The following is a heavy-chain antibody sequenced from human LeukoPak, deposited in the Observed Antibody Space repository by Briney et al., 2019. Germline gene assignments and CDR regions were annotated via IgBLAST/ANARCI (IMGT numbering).Heavy chain of an antibody. CDR2: IYWNDDK. CDR1: EFSLSTSGVG. CDR3: AQTGIAAAGTKFDY. J-gene: IGHJ4*02. D-gene: IGHD6-13*01. Sequence: ESGPTLVKPTQTLTLTCTFSEFSLSTSGVGVGWIRQPPGKALEWLALIYWNDDKRYSPSLKSRLTITKDTSKNQVVLTMTYMDPVDTATYYCAQTGIAAAGTKFDYWGQGTLVTVSS. V-gene: IGHV2-5*01.